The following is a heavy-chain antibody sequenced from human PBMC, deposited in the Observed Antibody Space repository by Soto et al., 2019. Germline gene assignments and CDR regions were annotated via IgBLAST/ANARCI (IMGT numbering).Heavy chain of an antibody. J-gene: IGHJ6*02. CDR2: IWYDGNTK. CDR1: GFTFNSYG. CDR3: ARPLVAPVAGPYYYGMDV. D-gene: IGHD6-19*01. V-gene: IGHV3-33*01. Sequence: QIQLVESGGGVVQPGRSLRLSCTASGFTFNSYGFNWVRQAPGKGLEWVAAIWYDGNTKYYADSVKGRFTISRDNLRSTVYLQMNSLTAEDTAVYYCARPLVAPVAGPYYYGMDVWGQGTTVTVSS.